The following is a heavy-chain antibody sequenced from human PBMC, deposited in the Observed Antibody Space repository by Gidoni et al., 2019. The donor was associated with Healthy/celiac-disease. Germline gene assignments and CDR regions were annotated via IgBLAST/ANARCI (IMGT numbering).Heavy chain of an antibody. J-gene: IGHJ4*02. CDR1: GFTFSNAG. Sequence: EVQLVESGGGLVKPGGSLRLSCAASGFTFSNAGMTWVRQAPGKGLEWVGRIKSKTEGGTTDYAAPVKGRFTISRDDSKNTLYLQMNSLKTEDTAVYYCTTLGGGSGSPNPPWFDYWGQGTLVTVSS. CDR3: TTLGGGSGSPNPPWFDY. V-gene: IGHV3-15*07. CDR2: IKSKTEGGTT. D-gene: IGHD3-10*01.